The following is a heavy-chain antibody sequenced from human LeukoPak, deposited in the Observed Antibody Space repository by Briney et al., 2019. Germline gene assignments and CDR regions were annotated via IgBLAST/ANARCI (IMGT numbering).Heavy chain of an antibody. CDR3: ARVELTMVRGVQFDP. V-gene: IGHV4-59*01. CDR2: IYYSGST. Sequence: SETLSLTCTVSGGSISSYYWSWIRQPPGKGLEWIGYIYYSGSTNYNPSLKSRVTLSVDTSKNQFSLKLSSVTAADTAVYYCARVELTMVRGVQFDPWGQGTLVTVSS. D-gene: IGHD3-10*01. J-gene: IGHJ5*02. CDR1: GGSISSYY.